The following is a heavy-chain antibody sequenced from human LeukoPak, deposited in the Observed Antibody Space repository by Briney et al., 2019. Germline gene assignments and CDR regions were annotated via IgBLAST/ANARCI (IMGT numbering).Heavy chain of an antibody. CDR2: IYSGGST. Sequence: PGGSLRLSCVPSGFTVISNYMSWVRQAPGRGLEWVSLIYSGGSTYYADSVKGQFPFSRDNSKNTLYLQMNSLRAEDTAVYYCARSLSAFDIWGQGTMVTVSS. CDR3: ARSLSAFDI. V-gene: IGHV3-66*02. CDR1: GFTVISNY. J-gene: IGHJ3*02.